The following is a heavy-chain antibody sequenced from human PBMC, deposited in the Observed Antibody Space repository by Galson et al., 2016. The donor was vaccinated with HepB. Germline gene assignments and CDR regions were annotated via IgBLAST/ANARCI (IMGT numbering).Heavy chain of an antibody. CDR3: VQGSTAPAV. Sequence: LRLSCAASGYTFNNYGMTWVRQAPGKGLEVVSSISRSGDSTDYADSVKGRFTISRDNSKNTLSLQMNSLRAEDTAVYYCVQGSTAPAVWGKGTPVTVPS. CDR1: GYTFNNYG. D-gene: IGHD1-26*01. V-gene: IGHV3-23*01. J-gene: IGHJ6*04. CDR2: ISRSGDST.